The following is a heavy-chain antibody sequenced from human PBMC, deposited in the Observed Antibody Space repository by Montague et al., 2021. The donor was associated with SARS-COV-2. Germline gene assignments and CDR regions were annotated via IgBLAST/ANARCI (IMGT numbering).Heavy chain of an antibody. D-gene: IGHD4-23*01. CDR2: IYNSGTT. V-gene: IGHV4-39*07. J-gene: IGHJ6*02. CDR3: ARSGLPSSLAGSGNGMDV. Sequence: SETLSLTCTVTGGSISSSGYYWGWIRQPPGKGLEWIGTIYNSGTTYYNPSLKSRVTISVDTSKNQFSLKLTSVTAADTAVYYCARSGLPSSLAGSGNGMDVWGQGTAVIVSS. CDR1: GGSISSSGYY.